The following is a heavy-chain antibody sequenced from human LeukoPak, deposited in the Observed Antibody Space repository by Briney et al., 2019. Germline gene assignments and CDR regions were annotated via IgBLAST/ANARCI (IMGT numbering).Heavy chain of an antibody. V-gene: IGHV4-59*08. D-gene: IGHD1-26*01. J-gene: IGHJ4*02. CDR1: GGSISSYY. CDR3: ARHRFPGRGQKTRGLDY. Sequence: PSETLSLTCTVSGGSISSYYWSWIRQPPGKGLEWIGYIYYSGSTNYNPSLKSRVTISVDTSKNQFSLKLSSVTAADTAVYYCARHRFPGRGQKTRGLDYWGQGTLVTVSS. CDR2: IYYSGST.